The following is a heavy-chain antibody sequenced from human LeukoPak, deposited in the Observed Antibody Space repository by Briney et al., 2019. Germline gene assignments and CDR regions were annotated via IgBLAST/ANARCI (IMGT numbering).Heavy chain of an antibody. Sequence: GGSLRLSCAASGFPFSSYSMSWVRQAPGKGLEWVSAITGSGDYTDYADSVKGRFTISRDNSKSTLFLQMNSLRVEDTAVYYCAKRSRDSSGWFDYWGQGTLVTVSS. CDR3: AKRSRDSSGWFDY. CDR1: GFPFSSYS. V-gene: IGHV3-23*01. CDR2: ITGSGDYT. D-gene: IGHD6-19*01. J-gene: IGHJ4*02.